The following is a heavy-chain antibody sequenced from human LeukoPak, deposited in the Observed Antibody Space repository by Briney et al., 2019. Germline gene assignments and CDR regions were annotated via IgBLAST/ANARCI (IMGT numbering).Heavy chain of an antibody. CDR1: GYTFNDYY. CDR3: TRDHCTSINCYEYNYYGMDV. V-gene: IGHV1-2*02. J-gene: IGHJ6*02. Sequence: ASVKVSCKASGYTFNDYYLHWVRQAPGQGLEWMGWINPNSGGTNYAQTFQGRVTMTRDTSISTAYMELSRLRSDDTAVYYCTRDHCTSINCYEYNYYGMDVWGQGTTVTVSS. CDR2: INPNSGGT. D-gene: IGHD2-2*01.